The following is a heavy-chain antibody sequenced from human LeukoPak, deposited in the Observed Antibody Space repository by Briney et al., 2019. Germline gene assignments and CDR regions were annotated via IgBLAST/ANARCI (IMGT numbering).Heavy chain of an antibody. Sequence: PGGSLRLSCAASGFTFSDHYMDWVRQAPGKGLEWVGRTRNKANSYTTEYAASVKGRFTISRDDSKNSLYLQMNSLKTEDTAVYYCVLVRGAKLNFDYWGQGTLVTVSS. CDR3: VLVRGAKLNFDY. CDR2: TRNKANSYTT. D-gene: IGHD3-10*01. V-gene: IGHV3-72*01. CDR1: GFTFSDHY. J-gene: IGHJ4*02.